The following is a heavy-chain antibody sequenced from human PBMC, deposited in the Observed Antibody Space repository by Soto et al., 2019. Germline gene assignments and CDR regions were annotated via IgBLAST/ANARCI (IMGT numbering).Heavy chain of an antibody. CDR2: IIPIFGTA. CDR3: AGEGYCSSTNCPRHYYGMDV. J-gene: IGHJ6*02. V-gene: IGHV1-69*01. Sequence: QVQLVQSGAEVKKPGSSVKVSCKASGGTFSSYAISWVRQAPGQGLEWMGGIIPIFGTANYAQKFQGRVTITADESTSTAYMELSSLRSEDTAVYYCAGEGYCSSTNCPRHYYGMDVWGQGTTVTVSS. CDR1: GGTFSSYA. D-gene: IGHD2-2*01.